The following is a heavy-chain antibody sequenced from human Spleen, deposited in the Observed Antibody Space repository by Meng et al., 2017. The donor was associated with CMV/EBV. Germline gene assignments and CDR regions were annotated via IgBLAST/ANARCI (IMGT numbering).Heavy chain of an antibody. Sequence: PPVQSGADVEKPVASVDVSCKATCYTFTSYGTSGLPQAPGQGLELMGSIRSYNGNTNYAQKLQGRVTMTTDTSTSTAYMELRSLRSDDTAVYYCARDYGDGDFDYWGQGTLVTVSS. D-gene: IGHD2-21*01. CDR3: ARDYGDGDFDY. V-gene: IGHV1-18*01. CDR2: IRSYNGNT. CDR1: CYTFTSYG. J-gene: IGHJ4*02.